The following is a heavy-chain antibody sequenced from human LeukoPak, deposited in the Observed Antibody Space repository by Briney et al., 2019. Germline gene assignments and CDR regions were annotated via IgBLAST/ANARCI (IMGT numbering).Heavy chain of an antibody. CDR1: GFTFSSYA. Sequence: GGSLRLSCAASGFTFSSYAMSWVRQTPGRGLEWVSAISGSGSTTYYADSVKGYFTISRDNSKNTLYLQMDSLAAEDTAIYYCAKDRGTSGRHSRFDYWGQGTLVTVSS. CDR2: ISGSGSTT. D-gene: IGHD2-2*01. J-gene: IGHJ4*02. CDR3: AKDRGTSGRHSRFDY. V-gene: IGHV3-23*01.